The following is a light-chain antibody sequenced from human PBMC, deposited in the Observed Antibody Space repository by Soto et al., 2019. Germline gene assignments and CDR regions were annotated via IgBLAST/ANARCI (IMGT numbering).Light chain of an antibody. Sequence: QSALTQPASVSGSPGQSITISCTGSSNDVGGYNFVSWYQQHPGKAPQLMIYAVSNRPSGVSNRFSGSKSGNTASLTISGLHTEDEADYFCSSYTSSSTLVFGGGTKVTVL. CDR2: AVS. J-gene: IGLJ2*01. V-gene: IGLV2-14*01. CDR3: SSYTSSSTLV. CDR1: SNDVGGYNF.